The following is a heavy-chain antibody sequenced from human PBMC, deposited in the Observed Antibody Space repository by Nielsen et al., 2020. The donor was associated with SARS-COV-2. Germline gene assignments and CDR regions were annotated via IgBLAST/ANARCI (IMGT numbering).Heavy chain of an antibody. CDR3: AKGDYGDYFWYFDL. V-gene: IGHV3-23*01. Sequence: GESLKISCAASGLSLRSYTMHWARQAPGKGLEWVSAVSSGGGATYYADSVKGRFTISRDNSKNTLSLQMNGLRVEDAALYYCAKGDYGDYFWYFDLWGRGTLVTVSS. CDR1: GLSLRSYT. CDR2: VSSGGGAT. J-gene: IGHJ2*01. D-gene: IGHD4-17*01.